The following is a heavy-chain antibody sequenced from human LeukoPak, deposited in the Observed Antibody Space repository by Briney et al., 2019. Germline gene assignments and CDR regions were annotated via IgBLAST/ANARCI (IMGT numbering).Heavy chain of an antibody. CDR1: GFTVSSNY. CDR3: ARIDSSGYDAFDI. CDR2: IYSGGST. V-gene: IGHV3-66*01. D-gene: IGHD3-22*01. Sequence: GGSLRLSCAASGFTVSSNYMSWVRQAPGKGLEWVSVIYSGGSTFYADSVKGRFTISRDNSKNTLYLQMNSLRAEDTAVYYCARIDSSGYDAFDIWGQGTMVTVSS. J-gene: IGHJ3*02.